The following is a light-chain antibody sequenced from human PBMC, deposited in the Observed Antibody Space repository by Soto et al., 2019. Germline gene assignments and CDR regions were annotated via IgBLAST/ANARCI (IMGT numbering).Light chain of an antibody. J-gene: IGLJ2*01. V-gene: IGLV3-21*02. CDR1: SIGSKS. CDR2: DDT. Sequence: SYELTQPPSVSVAPGQTATLTCGGDSIGSKSVHWYQQRPGQAPVVVVYDDTSRPSGIPERFSGSNSGNPATLTIIRVEAGDEADYYCQVWDYSSDQVVFGGGTKLTVL. CDR3: QVWDYSSDQVV.